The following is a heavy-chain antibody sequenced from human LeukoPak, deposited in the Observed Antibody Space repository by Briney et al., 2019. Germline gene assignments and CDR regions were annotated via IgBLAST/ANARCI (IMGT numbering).Heavy chain of an antibody. V-gene: IGHV1-18*01. CDR1: GYTFTSYG. D-gene: IGHD2-2*01. Sequence: ASVKVSCKASGYTFTSYGISWVRQAPGQGLEWMGWISAYNGNTNYAQKLQGRVTMTTDTSTSTAYMELRSLRSDDTAVYYCATALGFAAAPGYFDYWGQGTLVTVSS. CDR3: ATALGFAAAPGYFDY. J-gene: IGHJ4*02. CDR2: ISAYNGNT.